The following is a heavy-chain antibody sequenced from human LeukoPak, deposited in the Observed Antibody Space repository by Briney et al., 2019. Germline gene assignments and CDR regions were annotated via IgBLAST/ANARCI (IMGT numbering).Heavy chain of an antibody. D-gene: IGHD3-16*01. CDR3: ARDKRGGPLDY. CDR2: IIPIFGTA. Sequence: SVKVSCKASGGTFSSYANSWVRQAPGQELEWMGGIIPIFGTANYAQKFQGRVTITADESTSTAYMELSSLRSEDTAVYYCARDKRGGPLDYWGQGTLVTVSS. CDR1: GGTFSSYA. J-gene: IGHJ4*02. V-gene: IGHV1-69*13.